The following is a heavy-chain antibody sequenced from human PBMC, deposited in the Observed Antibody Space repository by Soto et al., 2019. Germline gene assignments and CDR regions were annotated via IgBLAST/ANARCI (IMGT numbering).Heavy chain of an antibody. Sequence: SETLSLTCTVSGGSISSYHWSWIRQPAGKGLEWIGRIYTSGSTNYNPSLKSRVTMSVDTSKNQFSLKLSSVTAADTAVYYCARDRGDIVVVPAATLYYYYYGMDVWGQGTTVTAP. J-gene: IGHJ6*02. V-gene: IGHV4-4*07. CDR2: IYTSGST. CDR3: ARDRGDIVVVPAATLYYYYYGMDV. CDR1: GGSISSYH. D-gene: IGHD2-2*01.